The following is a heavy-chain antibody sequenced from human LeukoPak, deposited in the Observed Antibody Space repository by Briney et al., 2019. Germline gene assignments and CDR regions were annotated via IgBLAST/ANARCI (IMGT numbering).Heavy chain of an antibody. CDR3: ARVDTVGTVNPFY. CDR1: GYTFTGYY. V-gene: IGHV1-2*02. J-gene: IGHJ4*02. Sequence: SVKVSCKASGYTFTGYYMHWVRQAPGQGLEWMGWINPNSGGTNYAQKFQGRVTMTRDTSISTAYMELSRLRPDDTAVYYCARVDTVGTVNPFYWGQGTLVTVSS. CDR2: INPNSGGT. D-gene: IGHD5-12*01.